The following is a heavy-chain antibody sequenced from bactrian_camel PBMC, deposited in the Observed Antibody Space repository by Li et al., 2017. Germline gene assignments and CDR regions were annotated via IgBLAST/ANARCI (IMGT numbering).Heavy chain of an antibody. Sequence: VQLVESGGGLVQPGGSLRLSCAASGFTFSSYAMSWVRQAPGKGPEWVSAINSGGGSTYYADSVKGRFTISRDNAKNTVFLQMNSVRSEDTAVYYCVREDYVDNDPDHRFNYWGQGTQVTVS. V-gene: IGHV3S31*01. CDR2: INSGGGST. J-gene: IGHJ4*01. D-gene: IGHD4*01. CDR1: GFTFSSYA. CDR3: VREDYVDNDPDHRFNY.